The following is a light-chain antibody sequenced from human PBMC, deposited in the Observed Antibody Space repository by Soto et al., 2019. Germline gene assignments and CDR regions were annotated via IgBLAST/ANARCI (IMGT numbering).Light chain of an antibody. J-gene: IGKJ4*01. CDR1: QNVRSS. CDR2: GAS. Sequence: EIVMTQSPATLSVSPGERATLSCRASQNVRSSLAWYQQKPGQAPRLLIYGASTRATGIPASFSASGSGTEFTLTISGLQSEDFAVYYCQQYNNWPLTFGGGTKVDIK. CDR3: QQYNNWPLT. V-gene: IGKV3-15*01.